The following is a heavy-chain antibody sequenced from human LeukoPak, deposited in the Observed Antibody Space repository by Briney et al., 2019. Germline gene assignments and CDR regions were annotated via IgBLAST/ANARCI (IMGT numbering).Heavy chain of an antibody. D-gene: IGHD1-26*01. V-gene: IGHV3-66*01. Sequence: PGGSLRLSCAASGFTVSSNYMSWVRQAPGKGLEWVSVIYSGGSTYYADSVKGRFTISRDNSKSTLSLQMGSLRAEDVAVYYCARVGESGSFDYWGQGTLVTVSS. CDR2: IYSGGST. CDR3: ARVGESGSFDY. J-gene: IGHJ4*02. CDR1: GFTVSSNY.